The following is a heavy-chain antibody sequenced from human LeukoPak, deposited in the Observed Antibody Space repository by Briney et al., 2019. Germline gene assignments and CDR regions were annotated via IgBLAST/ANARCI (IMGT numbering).Heavy chain of an antibody. D-gene: IGHD2-2*02. CDR1: GFTFSSYA. Sequence: PGGSLRLSCAASGFTFSSYAMSWVRQAPGKGLEWVSAISGSGGSTYYADSVKGRFTISRDNSKNTLYLQMNSLRAEDTAVYYCAKDSVPIVVVPAAIRLPDYWGQGTLVTVSS. J-gene: IGHJ4*02. V-gene: IGHV3-23*01. CDR3: AKDSVPIVVVPAAIRLPDY. CDR2: ISGSGGST.